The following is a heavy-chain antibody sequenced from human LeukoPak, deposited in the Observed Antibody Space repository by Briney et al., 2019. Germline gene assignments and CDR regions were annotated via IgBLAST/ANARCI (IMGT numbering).Heavy chain of an antibody. CDR1: GFTFSSYW. D-gene: IGHD3-22*01. Sequence: GGSLRLSCAASGFTFSSYWMSWVRQAPGKGLEWVANIKQDGSEKYYVDSVKGRFTTSRDNAKNSLYLQMNSLRAEDTAVYYCARDRGDYDSSGYSYYYYMDVWGKGTTVTVSS. J-gene: IGHJ6*03. CDR2: IKQDGSEK. CDR3: ARDRGDYDSSGYSYYYYMDV. V-gene: IGHV3-7*01.